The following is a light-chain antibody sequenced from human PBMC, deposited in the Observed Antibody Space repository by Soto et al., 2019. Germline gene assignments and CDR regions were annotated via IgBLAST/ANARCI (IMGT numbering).Light chain of an antibody. CDR1: QSISSW. V-gene: IGKV1-5*03. J-gene: IGKJ2*01. CDR2: KAS. Sequence: DIQMTQSPSTLSASVGDRVTITCRASQSISSWLAWYQQKPGKAPKLLIYKASSLESGVPSRFSGSGSGTEFTLTISSLQPDDFATYYCQQYNSYLTFGQGTKVDMK. CDR3: QQYNSYLT.